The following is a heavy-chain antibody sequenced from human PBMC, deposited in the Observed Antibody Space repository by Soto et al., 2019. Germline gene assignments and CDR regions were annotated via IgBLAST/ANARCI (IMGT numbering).Heavy chain of an antibody. J-gene: IGHJ4*02. Sequence: PQRHSYTAAGFNFISYGMHWVSQDPGKGLEWLAVIWYDGSGVSTHYADSVKGRFTISRDNSKNTLYLQMNSPRADDTAVYYCAKDYSYDSPGYKRFDYWGQGTLVTVS. CDR2: IWYDGSGVST. CDR3: AKDYSYDSPGYKRFDY. CDR1: GFNFISYG. D-gene: IGHD3-22*01. V-gene: IGHV3-33*06.